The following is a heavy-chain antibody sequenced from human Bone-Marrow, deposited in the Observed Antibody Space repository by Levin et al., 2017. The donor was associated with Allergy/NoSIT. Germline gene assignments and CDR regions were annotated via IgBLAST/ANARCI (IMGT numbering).Heavy chain of an antibody. CDR1: GFNFRTYA. V-gene: IGHV3-23*01. CDR3: APSSGWYALDY. CDR2: LNGSGGTI. J-gene: IGHJ4*02. Sequence: GGSLRLSCVASGFNFRTYAMSWFRQAPGKGLDWVAGLNGSGGTIYYADSVKGRYTISRDNAQNTLYLHMSGLRGDDTGVYYCAPSSGWYALDYWGQGTLVTVAS. D-gene: IGHD6-19*01.